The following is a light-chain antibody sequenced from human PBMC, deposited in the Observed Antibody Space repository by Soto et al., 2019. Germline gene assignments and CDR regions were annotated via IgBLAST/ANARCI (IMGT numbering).Light chain of an antibody. Sequence: DIQMTQAPSSLSASVGDRVTITFQASQDISNLLNWYQQKPGKAPKLLIYDASNLETGVPSRFSGTGSGTDFTLTISSLQPEDFATYYCQQTYSTPPTFGQGTKVDI. CDR1: QDISNL. J-gene: IGKJ1*01. V-gene: IGKV1-39*01. CDR2: DAS. CDR3: QQTYSTPPT.